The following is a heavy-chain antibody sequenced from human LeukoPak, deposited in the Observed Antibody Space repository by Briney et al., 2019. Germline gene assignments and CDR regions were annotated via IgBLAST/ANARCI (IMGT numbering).Heavy chain of an antibody. D-gene: IGHD6-13*01. CDR3: ARNWAAAGENAFDI. J-gene: IGHJ3*02. CDR1: GGTFSSYA. Sequence: GASVKVSCKASGGTFSSYAISWVRQAPGQGLEWMGGIIPIFGTANYAQKFQGRVTITADKSTSTAYMELSSLRSEDTAVYYCARNWAAAGENAFDIWGQGTMVTVSS. V-gene: IGHV1-69*06. CDR2: IIPIFGTA.